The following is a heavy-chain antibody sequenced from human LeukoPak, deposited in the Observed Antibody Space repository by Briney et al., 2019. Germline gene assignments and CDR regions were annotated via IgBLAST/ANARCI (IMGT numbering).Heavy chain of an antibody. Sequence: QSGGSLRLSCAASGFRFSDFTMTWVRQAPGKGPEWVSAIGGRGGSTYYADSLGGRFIISRDNSKDMVYLQMNGLRAEDTALYLCAKGYLRFSDYWGQGTLVTVSS. CDR1: GFRFSDFT. J-gene: IGHJ4*02. CDR2: IGGRGGST. CDR3: AKGYLRFSDY. V-gene: IGHV3-23*01. D-gene: IGHD3-16*02.